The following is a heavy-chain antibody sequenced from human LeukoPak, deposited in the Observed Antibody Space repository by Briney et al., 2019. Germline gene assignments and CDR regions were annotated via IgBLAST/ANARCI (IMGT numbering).Heavy chain of an antibody. CDR1: GFTFSSYS. V-gene: IGHV3-21*01. J-gene: IGHJ4*02. CDR2: ISSSSSYI. D-gene: IGHD3-9*01. Sequence: GGSLRLSCAASGFTFSSYSMNWVRQAPGKGLEWVSSISSSSSYIYYADSVKGRFTISRDNAKNSLYLQMNSLRAEDTAVYYCVREINYFHRYYFDYWGQGTLVTVSS. CDR3: VREINYFHRYYFDY.